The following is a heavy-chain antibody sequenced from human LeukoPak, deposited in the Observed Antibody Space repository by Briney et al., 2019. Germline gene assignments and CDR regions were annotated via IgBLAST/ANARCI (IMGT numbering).Heavy chain of an antibody. V-gene: IGHV3-53*01. CDR2: ISSGGNT. CDR1: GFTVTSNY. CDR3: AREVRGYYFDY. D-gene: IGHD5-12*01. Sequence: QPGGSLRLSCAASGFTVTSNYMTWVRQAPGKGLEWVSVISSGGNTYYADSVKGRFTISRDNSKNTVYLQMNGLGAEDTAVYYCAREVRGYYFDYWGQGTLVTASS. J-gene: IGHJ4*02.